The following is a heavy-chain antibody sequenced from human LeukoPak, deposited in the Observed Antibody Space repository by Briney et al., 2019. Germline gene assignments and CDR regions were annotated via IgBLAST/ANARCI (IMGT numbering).Heavy chain of an antibody. J-gene: IGHJ4*02. CDR1: GVSISSYY. CDR3: ARDRYYYDSSGYRFDY. D-gene: IGHD3-22*01. CDR2: IYTSGST. Sequence: SETLSLTCTVSGVSISSYYWSWIRQPAGKGLEWIGRIYTSGSTNYNPSLKSRVTMSVDTSKNQFSLKLSSVNAADTAVYYCARDRYYYDSSGYRFDYWGQGTLVTVSS. V-gene: IGHV4-4*07.